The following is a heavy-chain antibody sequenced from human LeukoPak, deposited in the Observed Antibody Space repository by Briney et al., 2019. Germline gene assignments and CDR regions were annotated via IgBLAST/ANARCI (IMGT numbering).Heavy chain of an antibody. V-gene: IGHV1-18*01. D-gene: IGHD3-9*01. Sequence: ASVKVSCKASGYTFTSYGISWLRQAPGQGLEWMGWISAYNGNTIYTQKLQGRVTMTRDTSTSTVYMELSSLRSEDTAVYYCARVGPSSGGYFDWPPYCFDYWGQGTLVTVSS. CDR2: ISAYNGNT. CDR3: ARVGPSSGGYFDWPPYCFDY. J-gene: IGHJ4*02. CDR1: GYTFTSYG.